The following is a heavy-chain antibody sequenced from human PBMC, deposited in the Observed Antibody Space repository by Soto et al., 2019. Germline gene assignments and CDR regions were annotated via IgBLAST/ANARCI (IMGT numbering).Heavy chain of an antibody. V-gene: IGHV4-31*03. Sequence: QVQLQESDPGLVKPSQTLSLTCTVSGGSISRGGYYWSWIRQHPGKGLEWIGDIYYSGGPYYNPSLKSRVTISVHTSENQFSLRLSSVTAADTAVYYCARKDSGYADYMDVWGKGTTVTVSS. D-gene: IGHD5-12*01. CDR2: IYYSGGP. CDR1: GGSISRGGYY. J-gene: IGHJ6*03. CDR3: ARKDSGYADYMDV.